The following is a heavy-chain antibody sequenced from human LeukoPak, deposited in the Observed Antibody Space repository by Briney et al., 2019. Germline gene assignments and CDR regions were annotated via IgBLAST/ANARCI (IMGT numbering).Heavy chain of an antibody. CDR2: INHSGST. D-gene: IGHD3-10*01. Sequence: PSESLSLTCAVYGLPFSGYYWSWLRQPPGKGLEWVWEINHSGSTNYNPSLKSRFTISVDTSKNQSSLKLSPVPAADTAVYYCARTPRYYYGSGSYYIFDYWSQGTLVTVSS. J-gene: IGHJ4*02. CDR3: ARTPRYYYGSGSYYIFDY. CDR1: GLPFSGYY. V-gene: IGHV4-34*01.